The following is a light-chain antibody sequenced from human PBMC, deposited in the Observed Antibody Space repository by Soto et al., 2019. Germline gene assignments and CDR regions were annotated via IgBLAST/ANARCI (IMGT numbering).Light chain of an antibody. CDR2: NND. J-gene: IGLJ1*01. CDR3: AAWDDSLDGFYV. CDR1: SSNIGTNT. V-gene: IGLV1-44*01. Sequence: QSVLTQQPSASGTPGQRVTISCSGSSSNIGTNTVNWYLQLPGTAPKLLIYNNDERPSGVPERFSGSKSGTSASLAIGGLQSEDEADYYCAAWDDSLDGFYVFGSGTKVTVL.